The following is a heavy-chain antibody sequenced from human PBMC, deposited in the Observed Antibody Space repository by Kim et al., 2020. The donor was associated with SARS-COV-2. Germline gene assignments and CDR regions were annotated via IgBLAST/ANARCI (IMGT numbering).Heavy chain of an antibody. V-gene: IGHV5-10-1*01. Sequence: GESLKISCKGSGYSFTSHWITWVRQMPGKGLEWMGRIDLRDSYTTYSPSFQGHVTISADKSISTAYLQCSSLKASDTAIYYCARGSDDDYLGQGTLVTVS. D-gene: IGHD1-1*01. J-gene: IGHJ4*02. CDR3: ARGSDDDY. CDR1: GYSFTSHW. CDR2: IDLRDSYT.